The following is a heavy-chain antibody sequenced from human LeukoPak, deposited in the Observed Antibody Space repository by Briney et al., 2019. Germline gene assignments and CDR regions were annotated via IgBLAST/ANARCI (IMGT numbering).Heavy chain of an antibody. Sequence: ASVKVSCKASGYTFTSYDINWVRQATGQGLEWMGWISAYNGNTNYAQKLQGRVTMTTDTSTSTAYMELRSLRSDDTAVYYCARDVVVVPAAIQNYYYGMDVWGQGTTVTVSS. D-gene: IGHD2-2*01. CDR1: GYTFTSYD. CDR2: ISAYNGNT. CDR3: ARDVVVVPAAIQNYYYGMDV. J-gene: IGHJ6*02. V-gene: IGHV1-18*01.